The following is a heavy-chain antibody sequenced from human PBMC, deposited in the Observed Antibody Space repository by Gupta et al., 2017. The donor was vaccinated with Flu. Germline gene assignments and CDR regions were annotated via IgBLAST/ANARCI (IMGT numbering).Heavy chain of an antibody. J-gene: IGHJ4*02. CDR3: AKDSRNRNWGLSVGCDY. CDR2: ISASGGST. V-gene: IGHV3-23*01. D-gene: IGHD3-16*01. Sequence: EVQLLQSGGGLVQPGGSLRLSCAAPGFTFSSYAMSWVRQAPGKGPEWVSAISASGGSTYYADSLKGRFTISRDNSKNTLYLEVNRLRAEDTAVYYWAKDSRNRNWGLSVGCDYWGQGTLVTVSS. CDR1: GFTFSSYA.